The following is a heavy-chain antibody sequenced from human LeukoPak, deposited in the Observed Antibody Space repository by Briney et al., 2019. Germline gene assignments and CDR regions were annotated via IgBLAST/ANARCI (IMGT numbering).Heavy chain of an antibody. CDR3: ARGFATVVTPVDY. D-gene: IGHD4-23*01. V-gene: IGHV3-64*01. CDR2: ISSNGGST. J-gene: IGHJ4*02. Sequence: GGSLRFSCAASGFTFSSYAMHWVRQAPGKGLEYVSAISSNGGSTYYANSVKGRFTISRDNSKNTLYLQMGSLRAEDMAVYYCARGFATVVTPVDYWGQGTLVTVSS. CDR1: GFTFSSYA.